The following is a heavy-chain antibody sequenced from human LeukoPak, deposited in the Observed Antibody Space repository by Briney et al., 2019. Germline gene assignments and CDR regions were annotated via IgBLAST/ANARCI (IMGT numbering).Heavy chain of an antibody. CDR1: RYTFTGYY. CDR3: GTLLSNGPFDY. CDR2: IYPNSGAT. Sequence: ASVEVSCKASRYTFTGYYMHWVRQAPGQGLEWMGWIYPNSGATKYAQKFQGRVTMTRDTSISTAYMELSGLRSDDTAVYYCGTLLSNGPFDYWGQGSLVTVSS. V-gene: IGHV1-2*02. J-gene: IGHJ4*02.